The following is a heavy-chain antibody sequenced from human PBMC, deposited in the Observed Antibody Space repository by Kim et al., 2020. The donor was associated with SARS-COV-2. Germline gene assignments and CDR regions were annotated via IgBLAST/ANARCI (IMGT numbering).Heavy chain of an antibody. D-gene: IGHD3-22*01. CDR1: GGTFSSYA. CDR3: ARRSVDYYDSNDAFDI. V-gene: IGHV1-69*04. J-gene: IGHJ3*02. CDR2: IIPILGIA. Sequence: SVKVSCKASGGTFSSYAISWVRQAPGQGLEWMGRIIPILGIANYAQKFQGRVTITADKSTSTAYMELSSLRSEDTAVYYCARRSVDYYDSNDAFDIWGQ.